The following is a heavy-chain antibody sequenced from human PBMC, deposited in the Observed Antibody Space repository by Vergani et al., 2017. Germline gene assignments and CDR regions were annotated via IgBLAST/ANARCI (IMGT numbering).Heavy chain of an antibody. CDR3: ARGLIPRNYILSAFDI. CDR2: INPNSGGT. Sequence: QVQLVQSGAEVKKPGASVKVSCKASGYTFTGYYMHWVRQAPGQGLEWMGWINPNSGGTNYAQKFQGRVTMTRDTSISTAYMELSRLRSDDTAVYYCARGLIPRNYILSAFDIWGQGTMVTVSS. V-gene: IGHV1-2*02. J-gene: IGHJ3*02. CDR1: GYTFTGYY. D-gene: IGHD1-7*01.